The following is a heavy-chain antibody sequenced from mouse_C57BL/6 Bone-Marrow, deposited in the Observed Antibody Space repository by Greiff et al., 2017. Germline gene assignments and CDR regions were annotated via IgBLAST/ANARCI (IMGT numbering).Heavy chain of an antibody. CDR2: IDPEDGDT. J-gene: IGHJ2*01. CDR3: TTAGFYGSSPSYFDY. D-gene: IGHD1-1*01. Sequence: EVQLQESGAELVRPGASVKLSCTASGFNIKDYYMHWVKQRPEQGLEWIGRIDPEDGDTEYAPKFQGKATMTADTSSNTAYLQLSSLTSEDTAVYYCTTAGFYGSSPSYFDYWGQGTTLTVSS. CDR1: GFNIKDYY. V-gene: IGHV14-1*01.